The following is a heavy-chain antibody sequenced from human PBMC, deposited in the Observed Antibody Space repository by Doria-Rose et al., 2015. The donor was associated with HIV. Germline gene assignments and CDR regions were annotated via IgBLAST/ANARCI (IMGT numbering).Heavy chain of an antibody. J-gene: IGHJ4*01. V-gene: IGHV1-69*10. CDR3: TRGATRAPICLDY. D-gene: IGHD2-2*02. Sequence: QVQLQQSGAELVRPGSSVKISCKASNYTYSSYWMNWVKQRPGQDLEWIGRIFPGDGDTHYHGKFKGKVTLTADKSSNTAYIHLSSLTFDDSAVYFCTRGATRAPICLDYWGQGTSVTVSS. CDR1: NYTYSSYW. CDR2: IFPGDGDT.